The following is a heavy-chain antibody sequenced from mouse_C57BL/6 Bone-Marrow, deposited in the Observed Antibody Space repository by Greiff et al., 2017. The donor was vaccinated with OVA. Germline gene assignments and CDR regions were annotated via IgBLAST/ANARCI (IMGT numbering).Heavy chain of an antibody. J-gene: IGHJ4*01. V-gene: IGHV1-81*01. CDR3: ARGDYDYDGMDY. D-gene: IGHD1-1*02. CDR1: GYTFTSYG. CDR2: IYPRSGNT. Sequence: VQGVESGAELARPGASVKLSCKASGYTFTSYGISWVKQRTGQGLEWIGEIYPRSGNTYYNEKFKGKATLTADKSSSTAYMELRSLTSEDSAVYFCARGDYDYDGMDYWGQGTSVTVSS.